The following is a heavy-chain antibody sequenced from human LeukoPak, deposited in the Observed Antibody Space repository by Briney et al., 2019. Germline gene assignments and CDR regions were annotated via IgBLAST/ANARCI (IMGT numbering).Heavy chain of an antibody. D-gene: IGHD6-19*01. V-gene: IGHV3-74*01. CDR2: INSDGSST. J-gene: IGHJ3*02. CDR1: GFTFSSYW. Sequence: PGGSLRLSCAASGFTFSSYWMHWVRQAPGKGLVWVSRINSDGSSTSYADSVKGRFTISRDSAKNTLYLQMNSLRAEDTAVYYCARGSGSAWGYAFDIWGQGTMVTVSS. CDR3: ARGSGSAWGYAFDI.